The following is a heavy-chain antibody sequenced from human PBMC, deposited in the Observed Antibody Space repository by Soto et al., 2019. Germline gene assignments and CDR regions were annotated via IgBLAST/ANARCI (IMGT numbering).Heavy chain of an antibody. D-gene: IGHD6-19*01. J-gene: IGHJ4*02. CDR2: INSDGSST. CDR1: GFTFSSYW. CDR3: ARWVGSGWYCDY. Sequence: AGGSLRLSCAASGFTFSSYWMHWVRQAPGKGLVWVSRINSDGSSTSYADSVKGRFTISRDNAKNTLYLQMNSLRAEDTAVYYCARWVGSGWYCDYWGQGTLVTVSS. V-gene: IGHV3-74*01.